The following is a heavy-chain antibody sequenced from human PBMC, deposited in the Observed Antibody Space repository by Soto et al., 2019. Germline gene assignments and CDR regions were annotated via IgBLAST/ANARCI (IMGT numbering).Heavy chain of an antibody. Sequence: EVQLVESGGGLVQPGGSLKLSCAASGFIFTDSAIHWIRQASGKGPEWVGRIRNKVNNYATLYAASVKGRFTISSDDSTNTAYLQMNSLKTEDTAVYYCTRRRDWTAMDPLDYWGQGTLVTVSS. V-gene: IGHV3-73*02. J-gene: IGHJ4*02. D-gene: IGHD5-18*01. CDR2: IRNKVNNYAT. CDR1: GFIFTDSA. CDR3: TRRRDWTAMDPLDY.